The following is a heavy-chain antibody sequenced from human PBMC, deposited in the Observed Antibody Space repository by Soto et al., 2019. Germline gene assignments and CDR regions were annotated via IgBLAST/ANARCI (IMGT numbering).Heavy chain of an antibody. D-gene: IGHD4-4*01. Sequence: QVPLVQSGAEMKEPGSSVKVSCKTSGGTFSSSAISWLRQAPGQGLEWMGGIIPLFRTPDYAQKFQGRVTIAADESTSTAYMELSSLRSEDTDVYYCARDNDRLQLGGNYYYILDVWGQGTTITVSS. CDR3: ARDNDRLQLGGNYYYILDV. CDR1: GGTFSSSA. J-gene: IGHJ6*02. CDR2: IIPLFRTP. V-gene: IGHV1-69*12.